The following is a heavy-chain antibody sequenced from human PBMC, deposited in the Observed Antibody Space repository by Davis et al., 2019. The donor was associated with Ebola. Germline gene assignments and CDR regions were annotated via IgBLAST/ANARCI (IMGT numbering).Heavy chain of an antibody. CDR1: GFTFSNAW. V-gene: IGHV4-34*01. J-gene: IGHJ4*02. D-gene: IGHD4-17*01. CDR3: ARHGYGDWDFDY. Sequence: GSLRLSCAASGFTFSNAWMSWVRQAPGKGLEWIGEINHSGSTNYNPSLKSRVTISVDTSKNQFSLKLSSVTAADTAVYYCARHGYGDWDFDYWGQGTLVTVSS. CDR2: INHSGST.